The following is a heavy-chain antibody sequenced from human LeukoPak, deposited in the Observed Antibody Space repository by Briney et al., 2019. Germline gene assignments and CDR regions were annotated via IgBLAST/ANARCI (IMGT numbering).Heavy chain of an antibody. D-gene: IGHD3-9*01. V-gene: IGHV4-39*01. CDR3: ASHLGRFFDVPI. CDR2: IYYSGRT. Sequence: PSETLSLTCTVSGGSISSSSYYWGWIRQPPGQGREWIGSIYYSGRTYYNPSLKRRLTISLDTSKNQFYLKLSPVPAGDTSMYFCASHLGRFFDVPIWGQGTVLTVSS. J-gene: IGHJ3*02. CDR1: GGSISSSSYY.